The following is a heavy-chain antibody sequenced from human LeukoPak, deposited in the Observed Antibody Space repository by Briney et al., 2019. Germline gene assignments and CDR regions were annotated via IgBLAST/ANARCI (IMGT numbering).Heavy chain of an antibody. CDR3: AKRNSPYDILTAPDY. Sequence: PGGSLRLSCAASGFTFSGYGMHWVRQAPGKGLEWVAFIRYDGSNKYYADSVKGRFTISRDNSKNTLYLQMNSLRAEDTAVYYCAKRNSPYDILTAPDYWGQGTLVTVSA. CDR1: GFTFSGYG. V-gene: IGHV3-30*02. D-gene: IGHD3-9*01. CDR2: IRYDGSNK. J-gene: IGHJ4*02.